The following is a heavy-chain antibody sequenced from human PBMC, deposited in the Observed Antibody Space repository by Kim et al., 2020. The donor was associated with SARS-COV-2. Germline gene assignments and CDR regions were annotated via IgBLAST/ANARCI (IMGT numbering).Heavy chain of an antibody. J-gene: IGHJ4*02. V-gene: IGHV4-39*01. CDR1: GGSISSSSYY. D-gene: IGHD5-18*01. Sequence: SETLSLTCTVSGGSISSSSYYWGWIRQPPGKGLEWIGSIYYSGSTYYNPSLKSRVTISVDTSKNQLSLKLSSVTAADTAVYYCARHPDTAMVPYFDYWGQGTLVTVSS. CDR2: IYYSGST. CDR3: ARHPDTAMVPYFDY.